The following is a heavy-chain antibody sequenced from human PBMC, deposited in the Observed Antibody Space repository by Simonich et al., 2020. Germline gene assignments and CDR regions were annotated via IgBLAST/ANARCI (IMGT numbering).Heavy chain of an antibody. CDR2: IYYSGST. CDR3: ARLPDY. CDR1: GGSISSYY. J-gene: IGHJ4*02. Sequence: QVQLQESGPGLVKHSETLSLTCTVSGGSISSYYWSWIRQPPGKGLDWIGYIYYSGSTNYNPTLKRRVTISVDTSKNQFSLKLSSVTAADTAVYYCARLPDYWGQGTLVTVSS. V-gene: IGHV4-59*08.